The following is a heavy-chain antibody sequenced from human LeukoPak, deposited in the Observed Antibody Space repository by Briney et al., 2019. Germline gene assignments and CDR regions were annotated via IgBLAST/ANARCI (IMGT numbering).Heavy chain of an antibody. J-gene: IGHJ3*02. V-gene: IGHV1-69*04. Sequence: SVKVSCKASGYTFVNYDINWVRQAPGQGLEWMGRIIPILDVANFAQKFQGRVTITADKSTNTAHMELSSLRSEDTAVYYCTREGVYSPDPSSYHRDAFDIWGQGTMVTVSS. D-gene: IGHD3-16*02. CDR2: IIPILDVA. CDR1: GYTFVNYD. CDR3: TREGVYSPDPSSYHRDAFDI.